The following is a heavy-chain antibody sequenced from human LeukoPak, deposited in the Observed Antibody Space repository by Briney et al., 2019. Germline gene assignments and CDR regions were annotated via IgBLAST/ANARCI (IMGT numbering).Heavy chain of an antibody. D-gene: IGHD5-18*01. CDR3: ARHLSGITGYTYGRGIDY. Sequence: GGSLRLSCAASGFTFSSYWMSWVRQAPGKGLEWVANIKKDGSEKYYVDSVKGRFTISRDNAKKSLYLQMNSLGAEDTAVYYCARHLSGITGYTYGRGIDYWGQGTLLTVST. CDR1: GFTFSSYW. CDR2: IKKDGSEK. J-gene: IGHJ4*02. V-gene: IGHV3-7*01.